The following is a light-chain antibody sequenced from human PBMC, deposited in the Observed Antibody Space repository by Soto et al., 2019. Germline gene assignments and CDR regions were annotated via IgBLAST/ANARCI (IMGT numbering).Light chain of an antibody. V-gene: IGKV3-11*01. J-gene: IGKJ4*01. CDR2: DAV. CDR1: QAITISN. CDR3: QQRNDWPLT. Sequence: EIVLTQSPAILSLSPGERATLSCRASQAITISNLAWYQQKSGQAPRLLIYDAVNRATGIPARFSGSGSGTDFTLTISSLEPEDFAVYYCQQRNDWPLTFDGGTKVEIK.